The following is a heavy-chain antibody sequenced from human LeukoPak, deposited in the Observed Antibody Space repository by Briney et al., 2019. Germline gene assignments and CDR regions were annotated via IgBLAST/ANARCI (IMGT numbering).Heavy chain of an antibody. Sequence: GESLKISCKGSGYSFITYWIGWVRQMPGKGLEWMGIIYPGDSDTRYSPSFQGQVTISADKSISTAYLQWSSLKASDTAMYYCASGRATVVVAATPFFQHWGQGTLVTVSS. CDR1: GYSFITYW. CDR3: ASGRATVVVAATPFFQH. D-gene: IGHD2-15*01. CDR2: IYPGDSDT. V-gene: IGHV5-51*01. J-gene: IGHJ1*01.